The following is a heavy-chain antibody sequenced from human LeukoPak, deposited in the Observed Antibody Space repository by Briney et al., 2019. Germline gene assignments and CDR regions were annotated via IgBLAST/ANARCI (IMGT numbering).Heavy chain of an antibody. CDR1: GYTFTDYY. CDR2: INPNSGDT. CDR3: ARSSETDVFDI. Sequence: GASVKVSCKASGYTFTDYYMHWVRQAPGQGLEWMGWINPNSGDTNYVQKFQGRVTMTRDTSISTAYMELSRLRSDDTAVYYCARSSETDVFDIWGQGTMVTVSS. V-gene: IGHV1-2*02. J-gene: IGHJ3*02.